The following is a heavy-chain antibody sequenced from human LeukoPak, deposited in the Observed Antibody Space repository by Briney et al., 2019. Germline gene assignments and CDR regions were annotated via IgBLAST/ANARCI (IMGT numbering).Heavy chain of an antibody. D-gene: IGHD6-19*01. V-gene: IGHV3-21*01. CDR3: ARDVKSYSSGASYFDY. CDR1: GFTFSSYW. J-gene: IGHJ4*02. CDR2: ISSSSSYI. Sequence: GGSLRLSCAASGFTFSSYWMSWVRQAPGKGLEWVSSISSSSSYIYYADSVKGRFTISRDNAKNSLYLQMNSLRAEDTAVYYCARDVKSYSSGASYFDYWGQGTLVTVSS.